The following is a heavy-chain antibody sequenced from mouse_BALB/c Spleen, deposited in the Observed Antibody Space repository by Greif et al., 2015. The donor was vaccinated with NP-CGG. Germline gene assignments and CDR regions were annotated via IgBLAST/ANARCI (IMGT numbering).Heavy chain of an antibody. CDR2: INPSTGYT. Sequence: QVQLKESGAELAKPGASVKMSCKASGYTFTSYWMHWVKQRPGQGLEWIGYINPSTGYTEYNQKFKDKATLTADKSSSTAYMQLSSLTSEDSAVYYCARGGWPFAYWGQGTLVTVSA. CDR1: GYTFTSYW. J-gene: IGHJ3*01. CDR3: ARGGWPFAY. V-gene: IGHV1-7*01. D-gene: IGHD1-1*02.